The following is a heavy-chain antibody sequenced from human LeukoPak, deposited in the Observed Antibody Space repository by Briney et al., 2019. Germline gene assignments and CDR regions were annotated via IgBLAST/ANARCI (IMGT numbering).Heavy chain of an antibody. CDR3: VNQISGWVY. V-gene: IGHV3-43*02. J-gene: IGHJ4*02. CDR1: GFTFDDYA. CDR2: ISGDGATT. D-gene: IGHD6-19*01. Sequence: GGSLRLSCAASGFTFDDYAMHWVRQAPGKGLDWVSLISGDGATTYYADSVKGRFTISRDNSKNTLYLQMSSLRTEDTAVYYCVNQISGWVYWGQGTLVTVSS.